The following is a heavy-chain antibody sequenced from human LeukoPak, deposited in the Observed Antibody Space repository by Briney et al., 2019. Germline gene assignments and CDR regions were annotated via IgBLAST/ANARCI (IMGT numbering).Heavy chain of an antibody. J-gene: IGHJ6*03. Sequence: PGGSLRLSCAASGFTFSNYAMIWVRQAPGKGLECVSTLNGESTFIHYADSVKGRFTTSRDNSKNTLYLQMTNVRPEDTAIYYCARNEAGHHYYIGVWGEGTTVTVSS. D-gene: IGHD1-14*01. CDR1: GFTFSNYA. CDR3: ARNEAGHHYYIGV. CDR2: LNGESTFI. V-gene: IGHV3-23*01.